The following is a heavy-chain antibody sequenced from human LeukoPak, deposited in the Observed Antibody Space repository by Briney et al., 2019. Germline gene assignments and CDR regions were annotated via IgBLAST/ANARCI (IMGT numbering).Heavy chain of an antibody. J-gene: IGHJ4*02. CDR3: ARDRSGYSEYYFDC. V-gene: IGHV4-4*07. CDR2: IYPSGST. Sequence: SETLSLTCTVSGGSTNTYCWSWIRQPAEKGLEWIGRIYPSGSTYYNPPLKSRVTISIDKSKNQFSLRLTSVTAADTAVYYCARDRSGYSEYYFDCWGQGSLVTVSS. D-gene: IGHD5-12*01. CDR1: GGSTNTYC.